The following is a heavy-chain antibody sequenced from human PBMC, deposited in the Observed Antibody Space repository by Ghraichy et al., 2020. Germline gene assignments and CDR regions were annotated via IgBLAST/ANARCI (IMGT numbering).Heavy chain of an antibody. D-gene: IGHD1-26*01. CDR1: GFTFDNYA. CDR2: ISWDGGST. CDR3: ATALRGGAYGMDV. J-gene: IGHJ6*02. V-gene: IGHV3-43D*03. Sequence: GGSLRLSCAASGFTFDNYAMHWVRQAPGTGLEWVSLISWDGGSTYYADSVKGRFTISRDNSKNSLFLQLNSLRAEDTAFYYCATALRGGAYGMDVWGPGTTVTVSS.